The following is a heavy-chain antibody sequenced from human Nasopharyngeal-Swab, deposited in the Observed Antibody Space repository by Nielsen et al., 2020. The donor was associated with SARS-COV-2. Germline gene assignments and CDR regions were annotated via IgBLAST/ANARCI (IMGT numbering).Heavy chain of an antibody. CDR1: GFSLSNARMG. V-gene: IGHV2-26*01. CDR3: AHSEIVVVPAAKPWFDP. Sequence: SGPTLVKPTETRTLTCTVSGFSLSNARMGVSWIRQPPGKALEWLAHIFSNDEKSYSTSLKSRLTISKDTSKSQVVLTMTNMDPVDTATYYCAHSEIVVVPAAKPWFDPWGQGTLVTVSS. D-gene: IGHD2-2*01. CDR2: IFSNDEK. J-gene: IGHJ5*02.